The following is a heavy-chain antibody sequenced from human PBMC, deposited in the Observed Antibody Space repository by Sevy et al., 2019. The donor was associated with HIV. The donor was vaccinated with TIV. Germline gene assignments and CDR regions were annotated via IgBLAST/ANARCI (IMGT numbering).Heavy chain of an antibody. CDR1: GDSISGYY. D-gene: IGHD6-13*01. J-gene: IGHJ6*02. CDR3: TRGIAAPRGMDV. Sequence: SETLSLTCTVSGDSISGYYWSWIRQPPGKGLEWIGYFFYSGSTNYNPSLKSRVTISVDTTRNQVSLKVRSVTAADTAVYYCTRGIAAPRGMDVWGQGTTVTVSS. V-gene: IGHV4-59*01. CDR2: FFYSGST.